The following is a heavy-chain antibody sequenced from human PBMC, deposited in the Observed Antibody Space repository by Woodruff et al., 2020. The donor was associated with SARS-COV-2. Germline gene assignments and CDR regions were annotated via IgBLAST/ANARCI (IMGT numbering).Heavy chain of an antibody. J-gene: IGHJ4*02. Sequence: YNPSLKSRVTISVDTSKNQFSLKLSSVTAADTAVYYCAREGTYYYDSSGYIDYWGQGTL. D-gene: IGHD3-22*01. V-gene: IGHV4-30-2*05. CDR3: AREGTYYYDSSGYIDY.